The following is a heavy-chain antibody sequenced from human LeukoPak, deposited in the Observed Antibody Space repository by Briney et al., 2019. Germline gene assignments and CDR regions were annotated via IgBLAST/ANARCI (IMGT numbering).Heavy chain of an antibody. V-gene: IGHV4-34*01. D-gene: IGHD3-10*01. J-gene: IGHJ4*02. CDR3: ARAARSTSGFDY. CDR2: INHSGST. CDR1: GGSFSGYY. Sequence: SGTLSLTCAVYGGSFSGYYWSWIRQPPGKGLEWIGEINHSGSTNYNPSLKSRVTVSVDTSKNQFSLKLSSVTAADTAVYYCARAARSTSGFDYWGQGTLVTVSS.